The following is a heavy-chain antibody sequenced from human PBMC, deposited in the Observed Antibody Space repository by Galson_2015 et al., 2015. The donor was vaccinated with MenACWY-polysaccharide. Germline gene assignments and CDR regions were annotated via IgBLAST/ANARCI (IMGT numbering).Heavy chain of an antibody. J-gene: IGHJ4*02. V-gene: IGHV1-18*01. CDR2: ISAYNGNT. D-gene: IGHD4-17*01. CDR1: GYTFTSYG. CDR3: ARRGDYGDYSDESLDY. Sequence: SVKVSCKASGYTFTSYGISWVRQAPGQGLEWMGWISAYNGNTNYAQKLQGRVTMTTDTSTSTAYMELRSLRSDDTAVYYCARRGDYGDYSDESLDYWGQGTLVTVSS.